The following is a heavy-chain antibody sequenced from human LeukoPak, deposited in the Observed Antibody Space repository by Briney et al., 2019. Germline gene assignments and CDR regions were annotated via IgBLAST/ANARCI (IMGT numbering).Heavy chain of an antibody. J-gene: IGHJ4*02. CDR1: GFTFSSYW. D-gene: IGHD5-24*01. CDR3: ARVRLVATTPSYFDY. CDR2: IKRDGSEK. Sequence: GGSLRLSCAASGFTFSSYWMSWVRQAPGKGLEWVANIKRDGSEKYYVDSVKGRFTISRDNAKNSLYLQMNSLRAEDTAVYYCARVRLVATTPSYFDYWGQGTLVTVSS. V-gene: IGHV3-7*01.